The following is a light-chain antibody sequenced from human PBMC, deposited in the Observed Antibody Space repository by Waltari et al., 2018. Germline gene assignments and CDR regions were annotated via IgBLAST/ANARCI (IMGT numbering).Light chain of an antibody. CDR3: QQYNDWPPVYT. CDR2: CAS. Sequence: EIVMTQSPATLSVSPGERATLPCRASQSVSSNLAWYQMKAGQAPRLLVVCASSRATGIPARLSASGAGTEFTRTSSSMQSEDFAVYYCQQYNDWPPVYTFGQGTKLEIK. J-gene: IGKJ2*01. CDR1: QSVSSN. V-gene: IGKV3-15*01.